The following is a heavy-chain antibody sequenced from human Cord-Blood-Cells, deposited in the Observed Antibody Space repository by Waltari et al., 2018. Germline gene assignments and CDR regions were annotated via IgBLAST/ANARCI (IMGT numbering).Heavy chain of an antibody. D-gene: IGHD6-13*01. V-gene: IGHV3-53*02. CDR1: GFTVSSNY. CDR2: IYSGGST. Sequence: EVQLVETGGGLIQPGGSLRLSCAASGFTVSSNYMSWVRQAPGKGLEWVSVIYSGGSTYYADSVKGRFTISRDNSKNTLYLKMNSLRAEDTAVYYCARENIAAAGTDAFDIWGQGTMVTVSS. CDR3: ARENIAAAGTDAFDI. J-gene: IGHJ3*02.